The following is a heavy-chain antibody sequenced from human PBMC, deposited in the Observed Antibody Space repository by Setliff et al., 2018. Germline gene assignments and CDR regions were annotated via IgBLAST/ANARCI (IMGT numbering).Heavy chain of an antibody. CDR2: ISAYNGNT. V-gene: IGHV1-18*01. Sequence: GASVKVSCKASGYTFTSYGISWVRQAPGQGLEWMGWISAYNGNTNYAQKLQGRVTMTTDTSTSTAYMELRSLRSDDTAVYYCARGRSSGWYYYYGMDVWGQGTTVTVSS. CDR3: ARGRSSGWYYYYGMDV. D-gene: IGHD6-19*01. CDR1: GYTFTSYG. J-gene: IGHJ6*02.